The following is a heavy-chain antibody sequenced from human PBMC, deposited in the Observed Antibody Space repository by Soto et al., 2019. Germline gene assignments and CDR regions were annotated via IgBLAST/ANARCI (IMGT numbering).Heavy chain of an antibody. D-gene: IGHD6-13*01. CDR3: VKDRQQLGYYFGYFDY. V-gene: IGHV3-64D*08. Sequence: GGSLRLSCSASGFTFSTYGMHWVRQAPGKGLEYVSAISSNGGSTYYADSVKGRFTISRDNSKNTLYLQMSSLRAEDTAVYYCVKDRQQLGYYFGYFDYWGQGTLVTVSS. CDR1: GFTFSTYG. CDR2: ISSNGGST. J-gene: IGHJ4*02.